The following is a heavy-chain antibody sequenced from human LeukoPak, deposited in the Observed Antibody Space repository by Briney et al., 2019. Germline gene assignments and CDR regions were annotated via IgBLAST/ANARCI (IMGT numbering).Heavy chain of an antibody. J-gene: IGHJ4*02. Sequence: ASVKVSCKASGYTFTNFGISWVRQAAGQGVEWMGWIRAYNGNTNYAQKFQARVTMTTDTSTNTVYMELRSLRSDDTAVYWCARDEDQWPSDYWGQGTLVTVSS. D-gene: IGHD6-19*01. CDR2: IRAYNGNT. V-gene: IGHV1-18*01. CDR1: GYTFTNFG. CDR3: ARDEDQWPSDY.